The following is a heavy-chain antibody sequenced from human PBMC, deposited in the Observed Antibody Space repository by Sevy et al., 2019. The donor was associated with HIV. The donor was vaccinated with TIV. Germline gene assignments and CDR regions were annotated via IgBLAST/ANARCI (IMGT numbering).Heavy chain of an antibody. CDR3: AKDNTLTAGEIIYDS. D-gene: IGHD3-16*01. Sequence: GGYLRLSCEASGFIFSHFAMSWLRRAPGKGLEWVSAIIENGPDTFYADSVRGRFTISRDNSKNMLYSQMHSLRAEDTAIYYCAKDNTLTAGEIIYDSWSRGALVTVSS. CDR1: GFIFSHFA. J-gene: IGHJ4*02. V-gene: IGHV3-23*01. CDR2: IIENGPDT.